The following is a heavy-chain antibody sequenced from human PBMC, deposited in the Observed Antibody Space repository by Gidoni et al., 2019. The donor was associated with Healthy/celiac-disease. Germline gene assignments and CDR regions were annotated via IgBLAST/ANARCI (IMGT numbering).Heavy chain of an antibody. CDR3: ARARSQLWVDY. J-gene: IGHJ4*02. D-gene: IGHD5-18*01. Sequence: QVQLQESGPGLVKPSQTLSLTCTVSGGSISSGSYYWSWIRQPAGKGLEWIGRIYTSGSTNYNPSLKSRVTISVDTSKNQFSLKLSSVTAADTAVYYCARARSQLWVDYWGQGTLVTVSS. V-gene: IGHV4-61*02. CDR1: GGSISSGSYY. CDR2: IYTSGST.